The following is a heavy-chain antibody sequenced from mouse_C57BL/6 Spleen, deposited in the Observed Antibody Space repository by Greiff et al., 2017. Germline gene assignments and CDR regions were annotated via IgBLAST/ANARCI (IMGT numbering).Heavy chain of an antibody. V-gene: IGHV10-1*01. Sequence: EVKLVESGGGLVQPKGSLKLSCAASGFSFNTYAMNWVRQAPGKGLEWVARIRRKSNNYATYYADSVKDRFTISRDDSESMRYLQMNNLKTEDTAMYYCVRNPLLREGYFDYWGQGTTLTVSS. CDR3: VRNPLLREGYFDY. CDR1: GFSFNTYA. D-gene: IGHD1-2*01. CDR2: IRRKSNNYAT. J-gene: IGHJ2*01.